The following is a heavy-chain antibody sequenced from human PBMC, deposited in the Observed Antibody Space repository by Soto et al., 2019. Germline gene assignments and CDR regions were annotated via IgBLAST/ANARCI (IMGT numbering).Heavy chain of an antibody. J-gene: IGHJ4*02. Sequence: QAGGSLRLSCAASGFTFSSYGMHWVRQAPGKGLEWVAVISYDGSNKYYEDSVKGRFTISRDNSKNTLYLQMNSLRAEDTAVYYCAKDKVTYFDYWGQGTLVTVSS. CDR1: GFTFSSYG. D-gene: IGHD2-21*02. CDR2: ISYDGSNK. V-gene: IGHV3-30*18. CDR3: AKDKVTYFDY.